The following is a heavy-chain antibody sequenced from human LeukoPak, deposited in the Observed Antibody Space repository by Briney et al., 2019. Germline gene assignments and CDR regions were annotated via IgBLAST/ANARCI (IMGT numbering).Heavy chain of an antibody. Sequence: SETLSLTRTVSGGSISSYYWSWIRQPAGKGLEWIGRMYPSGSTNCNPSLRSRVTMSVDTSKNQFSLKLSSVTAADTAVYYCARDKHGDYVFDYWGQGTLVTVSS. J-gene: IGHJ4*02. CDR3: ARDKHGDYVFDY. CDR2: MYPSGST. V-gene: IGHV4-4*07. D-gene: IGHD4-17*01. CDR1: GGSISSYY.